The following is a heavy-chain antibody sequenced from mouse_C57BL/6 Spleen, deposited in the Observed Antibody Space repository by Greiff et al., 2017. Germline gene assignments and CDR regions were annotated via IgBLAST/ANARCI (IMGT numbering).Heavy chain of an antibody. CDR1: GYSFTGYY. J-gene: IGHJ4*01. V-gene: IGHV1-42*01. CDR2: INPSTGGT. Sequence: VQLKQSGPELVKPGASVKISCKASGYSFTGYYMNWVKQSPEKSLEWIGEINPSTGGTTYNQKFKAKATLTVDKSSSTAYMQLKSLTSEDSAVYYCARWDYDYALYAMDYWGQGTSVTVSS. CDR3: ARWDYDYALYAMDY. D-gene: IGHD2-4*01.